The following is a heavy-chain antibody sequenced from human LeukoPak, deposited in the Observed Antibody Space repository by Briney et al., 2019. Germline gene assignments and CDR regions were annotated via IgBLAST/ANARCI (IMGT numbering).Heavy chain of an antibody. J-gene: IGHJ6*02. Sequence: GRSLRLSCAASGFTFSSYAMHWVRQAPGKGLEWVAVISYDGSNKYYADSVKGRFTISRDNSKNTLYLQMNSLRAEDTAVYYCAKDGCAAAGPVYYYYGMDVWGQGTTVTVSS. CDR3: AKDGCAAAGPVYYYYGMDV. V-gene: IGHV3-30-3*01. D-gene: IGHD6-13*01. CDR1: GFTFSSYA. CDR2: ISYDGSNK.